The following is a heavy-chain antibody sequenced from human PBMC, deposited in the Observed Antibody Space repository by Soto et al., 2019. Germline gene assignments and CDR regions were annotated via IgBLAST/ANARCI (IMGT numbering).Heavy chain of an antibody. J-gene: IGHJ6*02. V-gene: IGHV1-69*12. D-gene: IGHD1-1*01. CDR1: GSTFSSYA. CDR2: IIPIFGTT. CDR3: ARGTVTGSEYNYYYYGMDV. Sequence: QVQLVQSGAEVKKPGSSVKVSCKASGSTFSSYAIDWVRQAPGQGLEWMGGIIPIFGTTNYAQKLQGRVKLTADESTRTAYMELSTLRSEDTAVYYCARGTVTGSEYNYYYYGMDVWGQGTTVTVSS.